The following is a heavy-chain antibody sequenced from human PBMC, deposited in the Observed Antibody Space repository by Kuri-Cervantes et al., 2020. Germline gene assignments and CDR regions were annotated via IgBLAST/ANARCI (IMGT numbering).Heavy chain of an antibody. CDR3: ARHYYDSSGYFGFWYFDL. J-gene: IGHJ2*01. CDR2: IYYSGST. D-gene: IGHD3-22*01. CDR1: GFTFSDYY. V-gene: IGHV4-59*01. Sequence: VSLRLSCAASGFTFSDYYMSWIRQAPGKGLEWIGYIYYSGSTNYNPSLKSRVTISVDTSKNQFSLKLSSVTAADTAVYYCARHYYDSSGYFGFWYFDLWGRGTLVTVSS.